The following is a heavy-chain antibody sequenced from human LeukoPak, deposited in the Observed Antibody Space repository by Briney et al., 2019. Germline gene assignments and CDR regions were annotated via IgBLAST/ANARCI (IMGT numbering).Heavy chain of an antibody. Sequence: SETLSLTCTVSGGSISSGDYYWSWICQPPGKGLEWIGYIYYSGSTYYNPSLKSRVTISVDTSKNQFSLKLSSVTAADTAVYYCARGDTMAHFDYWGQGTLVTVSS. CDR3: ARGDTMAHFDY. CDR2: IYYSGST. D-gene: IGHD3-10*01. CDR1: GGSISSGDYY. J-gene: IGHJ4*02. V-gene: IGHV4-30-4*01.